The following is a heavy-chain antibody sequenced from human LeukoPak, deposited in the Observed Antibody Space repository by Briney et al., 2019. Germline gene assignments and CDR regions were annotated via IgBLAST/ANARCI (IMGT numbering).Heavy chain of an antibody. CDR1: GFTFSACG. V-gene: IGHV3-23*01. CDR3: ARDPPPGWLRPFDY. Sequence: GGSLRLSCAASGFTFSACGMSWVRQAPGKGLEWVSSISDSGSSPYYADSVKGRFTISRDNAKNSLYLQMNSLRAEDTAVYYCARDPPPGWLRPFDYWGQGTLVTVSS. J-gene: IGHJ4*02. D-gene: IGHD5-12*01. CDR2: ISDSGSSP.